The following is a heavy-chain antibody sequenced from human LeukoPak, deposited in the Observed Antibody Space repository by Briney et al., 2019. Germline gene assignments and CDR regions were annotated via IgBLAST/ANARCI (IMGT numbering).Heavy chain of an antibody. V-gene: IGHV4-34*01. CDR1: GGSLSGFY. CDR3: ARASSYDSVTRYDPAWFGP. J-gene: IGHJ5*02. Sequence: SETLSLTCAVYGGSLSGFYWSWIRQPPGKGLEWIGEINHSGSTNYNPSLKSRVTLSMDTSKKQLSLRVTSVTAADTAVYYCARASSYDSVTRYDPAWFGPWGQGTLVTVSS. D-gene: IGHD3-22*01. CDR2: INHSGST.